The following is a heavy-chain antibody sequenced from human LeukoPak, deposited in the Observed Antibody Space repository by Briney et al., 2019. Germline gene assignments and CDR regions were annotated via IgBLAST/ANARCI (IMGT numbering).Heavy chain of an antibody. V-gene: IGHV3-9*03. CDR2: ISWNSGNI. J-gene: IGHJ6*03. D-gene: IGHD6-19*01. Sequence: PGGSLRLSCAASGFTFDDYAMHWVWQAPGKGLEWVSGISWNSGNIGYADSVKGRFTISRDNAKNSLYLQMNSLRTEDMALYHCAKDRYSRGWPPHMDVWGKGTTVTVSS. CDR3: AKDRYSRGWPPHMDV. CDR1: GFTFDDYA.